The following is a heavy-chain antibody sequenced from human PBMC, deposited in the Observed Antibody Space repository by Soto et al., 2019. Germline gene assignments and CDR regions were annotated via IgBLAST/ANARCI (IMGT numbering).Heavy chain of an antibody. CDR1: GYTFTSYG. CDR3: ARGQRRYSSSWTYYYYYMDV. J-gene: IGHJ6*03. V-gene: IGHV1-18*01. CDR2: ISAYNGNT. D-gene: IGHD6-13*01. Sequence: GASVKVSCKASGYTFTSYGISWVRQAPGQGLEWMGWISAYNGNTDYAQKLQGRVTMTRNTSISTAYMELSSLRSEDTAVYYCARGQRRYSSSWTYYYYYMDVWGKGTTVTVSS.